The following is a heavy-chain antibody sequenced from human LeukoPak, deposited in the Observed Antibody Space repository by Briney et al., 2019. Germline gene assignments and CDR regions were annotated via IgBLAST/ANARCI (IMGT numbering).Heavy chain of an antibody. CDR2: IYHSGST. V-gene: IGHV4-38-2*01. D-gene: IGHD2-8*01. CDR3: ARTYDGVFDI. Sequence: NPSETLSLTCAVSGYSISSGYYWGWIRQPPGKGLEWIGSIYHSGSTYYNPPLKSRVTISVDTSKNQFSLKLSSVTAADTAVYYCARTYDGVFDIWGQGTMVTVSS. CDR1: GYSISSGYY. J-gene: IGHJ3*02.